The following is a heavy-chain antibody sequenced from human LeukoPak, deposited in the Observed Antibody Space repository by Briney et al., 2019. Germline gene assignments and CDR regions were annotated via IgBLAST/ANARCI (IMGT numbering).Heavy chain of an antibody. V-gene: IGHV4-59*08. CDR3: ARHGYYYDSSGYIT. D-gene: IGHD3-22*01. CDR2: IYYTGST. J-gene: IGHJ5*02. Sequence: SETLFLTCTVSGVSITNYYWSWIRQPPGKGLEWIGYIYYTGSTNYNLSLKSRVTISVDTSKNQFSLKLSSVTAADTAVYYCARHGYYYDSSGYITWGQGTLVTVSS. CDR1: GVSITNYY.